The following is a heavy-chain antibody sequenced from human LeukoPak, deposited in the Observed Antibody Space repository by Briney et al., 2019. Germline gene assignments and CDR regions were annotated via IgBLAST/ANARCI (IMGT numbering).Heavy chain of an antibody. Sequence: PSETLSLTCTVSGGSISSSSYYWGWIRQPPGKGLEWIGSIYYSGSTYYNPSLKSRVTISVDTSKNQFSLKLSSVTAADTAVYYCAGGYYYDSSGYYSYGAFDIWGQGTMVTVSS. D-gene: IGHD3-22*01. CDR1: GGSISSSSYY. J-gene: IGHJ3*02. CDR3: AGGYYYDSSGYYSYGAFDI. CDR2: IYYSGST. V-gene: IGHV4-39*07.